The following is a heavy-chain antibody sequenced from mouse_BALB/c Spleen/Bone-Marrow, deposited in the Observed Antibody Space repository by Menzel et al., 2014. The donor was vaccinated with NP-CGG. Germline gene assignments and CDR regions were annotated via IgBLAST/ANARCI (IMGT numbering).Heavy chain of an antibody. CDR2: IYXGSGNT. CDR1: GYTFXDXY. CDR3: AREGDPGAWLAY. J-gene: IGHJ3*01. Sequence: QVQLQQPEAELARPGASVKLSCKASGYTFXDXYXNWVXQRTXXGXEWIXXIYXGSGNTYYNEKFEGKATLTADKSSSTAYMQLSSLTSEDSAVYFCAREGDPGAWLAYWGQGTLVTVSA. D-gene: IGHD3-3*01. V-gene: IGHV1-77*01.